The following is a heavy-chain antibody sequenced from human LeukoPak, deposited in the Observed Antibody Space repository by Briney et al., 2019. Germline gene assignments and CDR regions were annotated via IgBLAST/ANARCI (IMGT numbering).Heavy chain of an antibody. D-gene: IGHD6-6*01. V-gene: IGHV5-51*01. CDR3: ARHGVTGSSSSPNDY. Sequence: GESLKISCKGSGFSFNMYWIGWVRQMPGKGLEWMGIIYPGDSDTRYSPSFQGQVTISADKSISTAYLQWSSLKASDTAMYYCARHGVTGSSSSPNDYWGQGALVTVSS. CDR1: GFSFNMYW. J-gene: IGHJ4*02. CDR2: IYPGDSDT.